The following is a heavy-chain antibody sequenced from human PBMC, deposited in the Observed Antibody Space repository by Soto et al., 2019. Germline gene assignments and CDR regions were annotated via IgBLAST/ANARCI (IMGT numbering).Heavy chain of an antibody. CDR3: ARDFNHDILTGYTYFDY. Sequence: GASVKVSCKASGYTFTSYYMHWARQAPGHGLEWMGVINPSGGATSYEQKFQGRVTMTRDTSTNTIYMELSSLRSEDTAVYYCARDFNHDILTGYTYFDYWGQGTLVTVSS. D-gene: IGHD3-9*01. CDR1: GYTFTSYY. CDR2: INPSGGAT. V-gene: IGHV1-46*03. J-gene: IGHJ4*02.